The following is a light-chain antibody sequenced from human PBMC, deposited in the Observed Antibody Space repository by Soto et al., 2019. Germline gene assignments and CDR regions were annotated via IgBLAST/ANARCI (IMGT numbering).Light chain of an antibody. CDR1: SSDVGGYNY. V-gene: IGLV2-14*01. CDR3: CSYTDSRTHI. CDR2: EVS. J-gene: IGLJ1*01. Sequence: QSVLTQPASVSGSPGQSITISCTGTSSDVGGYNYVSWYQQHPGKAPKLIIFEVSYRPSGISNRFSASKSGDTASLTISGLQADDEAGYYCCSYTDSRTHIFGSGTKVTVL.